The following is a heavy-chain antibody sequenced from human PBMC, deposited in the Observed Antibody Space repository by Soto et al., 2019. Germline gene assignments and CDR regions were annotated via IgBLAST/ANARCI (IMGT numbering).Heavy chain of an antibody. V-gene: IGHV5-51*01. J-gene: IGHJ6*02. Sequence: GESLNISCKGSGYSFTSYWIGWVRQMPGKGLEWMGIIYPGDSDTRYSPSFQGQVTISADKSISTAYLQWSSLKASDTAMYYCARLAVAGETYYYYGMDVWGQGTTVTVSS. CDR1: GYSFTSYW. CDR2: IYPGDSDT. CDR3: ARLAVAGETYYYYGMDV. D-gene: IGHD6-19*01.